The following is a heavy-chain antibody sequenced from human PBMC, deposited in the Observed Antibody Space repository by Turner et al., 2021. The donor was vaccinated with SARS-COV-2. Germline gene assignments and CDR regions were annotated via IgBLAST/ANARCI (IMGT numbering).Heavy chain of an antibody. J-gene: IGHJ6*03. CDR1: GFTFSSYG. CDR2: IWNDGSNK. D-gene: IGHD2-8*01. Sequence: QVQLVAAGGCVGQPGRSRRLSCGESGFTFSSYGMHWVHQAPGKVVEWVAVIWNDGSNKYYADTVKGRFTIYRDNSKNTLYLQMNSLRAEDTAVCYCARDPNAGYYYMDVWGKGTTVTVSS. CDR3: ARDPNAGYYYMDV. V-gene: IGHV3-33*01.